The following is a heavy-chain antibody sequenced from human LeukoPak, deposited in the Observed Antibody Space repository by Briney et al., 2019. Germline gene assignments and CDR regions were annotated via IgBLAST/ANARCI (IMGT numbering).Heavy chain of an antibody. J-gene: IGHJ4*02. D-gene: IGHD2-2*01. CDR3: AKGRERIVVVPAAINY. V-gene: IGHV3-23*01. CDR1: GFTFSSYG. CDR2: ISGSGGST. Sequence: GESLRLSCAASGFTFSSYGMSWVRQAPGKGLEWVSAISGSGGSTYYADSVKGRFTISRDNSKNTLYLQMNSLRAEDTAVYYCAKGRERIVVVPAAINYWGQGTLVTVSS.